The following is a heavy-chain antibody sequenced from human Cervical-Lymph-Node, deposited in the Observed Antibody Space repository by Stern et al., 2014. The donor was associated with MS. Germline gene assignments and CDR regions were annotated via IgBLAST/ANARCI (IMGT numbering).Heavy chain of an antibody. CDR1: GGTFTNYG. J-gene: IGHJ6*02. CDR2: IVPLFGTA. D-gene: IGHD1-26*01. V-gene: IGHV1-69*01. CDR3: ARGELKEGLVRGMDV. Sequence: QMQLVQSGAEVKKPGSSVKVSCKASGGTFTNYGISWVRQAPGQGLEWMGGIVPLFGTANYAQTFQDRVTINADESTGTAYMELSSLRSDDTAFYYCARGELKEGLVRGMDVWGQGTTVTVSS.